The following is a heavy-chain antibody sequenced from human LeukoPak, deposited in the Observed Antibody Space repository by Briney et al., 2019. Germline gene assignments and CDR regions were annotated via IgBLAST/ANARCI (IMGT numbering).Heavy chain of an antibody. J-gene: IGHJ4*02. V-gene: IGHV3-48*03. D-gene: IGHD6-19*01. CDR3: ARHNGWYDY. CDR1: GFTFSSYE. CDR2: ISTSDAT. Sequence: PGGSLRLSCAASGFTFSSYEMDWVRQAPGKGLEWISYISTSDATMYADSVKGRFTISRDNAKNSLYPQMNSLRAEDTAVYYCARHNGWYDYWGQGTLVTVSS.